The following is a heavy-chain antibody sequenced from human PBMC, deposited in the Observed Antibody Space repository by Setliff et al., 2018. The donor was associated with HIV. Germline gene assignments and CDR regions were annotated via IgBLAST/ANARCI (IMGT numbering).Heavy chain of an antibody. CDR1: GDFVSSDRAA. J-gene: IGHJ4*02. D-gene: IGHD6-6*01. V-gene: IGHV6-1*01. Sequence: PSQTLSLTCAISGDFVSSDRAAWNWIRQSPSRGLEWLGRTYYNSRWNYDYAASVESRITITSDTSKNQLSLHLTSVTAADTAVYYCARHDTEYSSYPIDYWGQGNLVTVSS. CDR2: TYYNSRWNY. CDR3: ARHDTEYSSYPIDY.